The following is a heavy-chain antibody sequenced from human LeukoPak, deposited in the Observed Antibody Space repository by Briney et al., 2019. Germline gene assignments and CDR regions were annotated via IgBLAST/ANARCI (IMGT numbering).Heavy chain of an antibody. CDR1: GGSISNYF. CDR2: IKTSGSA. D-gene: IGHD2-8*01. J-gene: IGHJ4*02. V-gene: IGHV4-59*01. CDR3: ARGYCANSTCYNFDY. Sequence: SETLSLTCTVSGGSISNYFWNWVRQPPGKGLEWIGYIKTSGSAYCNPSLKSRVTVSVDTSTNQFSLKLSSVTAADTAVYYCARGYCANSTCYNFDYWGQGTLVTVSS.